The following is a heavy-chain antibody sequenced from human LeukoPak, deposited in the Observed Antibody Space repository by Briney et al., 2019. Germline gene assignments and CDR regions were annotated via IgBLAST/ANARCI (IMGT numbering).Heavy chain of an antibody. D-gene: IGHD3-22*01. V-gene: IGHV1-46*01. CDR2: INPSGGST. J-gene: IGHJ4*02. Sequence: GASVKVSCKTSGFTFSTYDINWVRQATGQGLEWMGIINPSGGSTSYAQKFQGRVTMTRDTSTSTVYMELSSLRSEDTAVYYCARGPSDYYDSSGPQPSNFDYWGQGTLVTVSS. CDR1: GFTFSTYD. CDR3: ARGPSDYYDSSGPQPSNFDY.